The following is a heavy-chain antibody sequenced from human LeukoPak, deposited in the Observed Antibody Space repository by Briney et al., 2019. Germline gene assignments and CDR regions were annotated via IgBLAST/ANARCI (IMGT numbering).Heavy chain of an antibody. CDR1: GVPFSSYA. D-gene: IGHD6-6*01. CDR3: AHEVYSSSSGDY. V-gene: IGHV1-69*13. CDR2: IIPIFGTA. J-gene: IGHJ4*02. Sequence: SVKVSCKASGVPFSSYAISWARQAPGEGLEWMGGIIPIFGTANYAQKFQGSVTITADESTSTAYMELSSLRSEDTAVYYCAHEVYSSSSGDYWGQGTLVTVSS.